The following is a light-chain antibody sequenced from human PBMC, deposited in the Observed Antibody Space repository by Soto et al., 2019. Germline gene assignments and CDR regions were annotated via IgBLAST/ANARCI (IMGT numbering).Light chain of an antibody. CDR2: RDN. CDR3: AAWDDSLTGVL. J-gene: IGLJ2*01. Sequence: QSVLTQPPSASGTPGQRVTISCSGGNSNVGSNPVTWYQQLPGSAPKILIYRDNQRPSGVPDRISGSKSGTAASLAISGLRSEDEAHYFCAAWDDSLTGVLFGGGTKLTVL. CDR1: NSNVGSNP. V-gene: IGLV1-47*01.